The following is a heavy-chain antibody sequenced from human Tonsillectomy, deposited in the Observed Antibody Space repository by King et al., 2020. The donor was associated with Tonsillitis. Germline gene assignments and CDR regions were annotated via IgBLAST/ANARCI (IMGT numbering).Heavy chain of an antibody. CDR3: AKYGQGLTYYFDY. J-gene: IGHJ4*02. Sequence: VQLVESGGGVVQPGRSLRLSCAASGFTFSSYGMPWVRQAPGKGLEWVAVISYDGSNKYYADSVKDRFTISRDNSKNTLYLQMNSLRAEDTAVYYCAKYGQGLTYYFDYWGQGTLVPVSS. CDR1: GFTFSSYG. D-gene: IGHD3-10*01. V-gene: IGHV3-30*18. CDR2: ISYDGSNK.